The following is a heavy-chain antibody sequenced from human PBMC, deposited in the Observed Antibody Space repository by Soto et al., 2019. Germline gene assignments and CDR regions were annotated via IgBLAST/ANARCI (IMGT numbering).Heavy chain of an antibody. Sequence: PSENLSLTCTVSGGSMSRYFWSWIRQPPGKGLEWIGYIYYSGTTNYNPSLKSRVTTSLDTSKNQFSLKVVSLTAADTAFYYCFRGRGGTYDAFDRWGPGNLVTVPS. V-gene: IGHV4-59*01. CDR2: IYYSGTT. CDR3: FRGRGGTYDAFDR. J-gene: IGHJ3*02. CDR1: GGSMSRYF. D-gene: IGHD1-26*01.